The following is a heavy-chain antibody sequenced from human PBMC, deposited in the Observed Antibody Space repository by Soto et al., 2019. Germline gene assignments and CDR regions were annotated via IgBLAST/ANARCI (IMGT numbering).Heavy chain of an antibody. D-gene: IGHD5-12*01. CDR1: GGSFRDYY. J-gene: IGHJ4*02. CDR3: ARRAWSSYDG. V-gene: IGHV4-34*01. Sequence: PSETLSLTCAVYGGSFRDYYWSWIRHSPGKGLEWIGEVNHSGSSKYRESLKSRVIISADTSKNQFSLALISMTAADTAVYYCARRAWSSYDGWGQGIQVTVSS. CDR2: VNHSGSS.